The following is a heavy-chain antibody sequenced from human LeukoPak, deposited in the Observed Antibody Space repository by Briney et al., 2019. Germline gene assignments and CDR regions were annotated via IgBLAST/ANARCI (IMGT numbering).Heavy chain of an antibody. J-gene: IGHJ5*02. CDR1: GFTFSDSY. CDR3: ARGSARWFDP. CDR2: IIRISSHT. V-gene: IGHV3-11*05. Sequence: GGSLRLSCAASGFTFSDSYMSWIRQAAGKGLQWISYIIRISSHTNYADSVKGRFPIYRDKAKRSLYLQMNSLRAEDTAVYYCARGSARWFDPWGQGTLVTVSS.